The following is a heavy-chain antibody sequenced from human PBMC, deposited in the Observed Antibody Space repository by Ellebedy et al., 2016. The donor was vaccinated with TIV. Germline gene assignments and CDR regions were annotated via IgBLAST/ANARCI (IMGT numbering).Heavy chain of an antibody. CDR1: GFTFSSYG. D-gene: IGHD4-11*01. V-gene: IGHV3-30*03. J-gene: IGHJ4*02. CDR2: IAYDGSNE. CDR3: ARGMTNHYFDY. Sequence: PGGSLRLSCAASGFTFSSYGMHWVRKAPGKGLEWVAIIAYDGSNEVYADSVKGRFTISRDNSKNTLSLQLNSLRADDTAVYYCARGMTNHYFDYWGQGTLVTVSS.